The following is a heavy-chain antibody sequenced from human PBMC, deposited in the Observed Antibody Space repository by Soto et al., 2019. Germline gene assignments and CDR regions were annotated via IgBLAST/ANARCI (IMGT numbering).Heavy chain of an antibody. V-gene: IGHV4-30-2*01. Sequence: SETLSLTCAVSGGSISSGGYSWSWIRQPPGKGLEWIGYIYHSGSTYYNPSLKSRVTISVDRSKNQFSLKLSSVTAADTAVYYCARVGDSSGYYYGDAFDIWGQGTMVTVSS. J-gene: IGHJ3*02. CDR1: GGSISSGGYS. CDR2: IYHSGST. D-gene: IGHD3-22*01. CDR3: ARVGDSSGYYYGDAFDI.